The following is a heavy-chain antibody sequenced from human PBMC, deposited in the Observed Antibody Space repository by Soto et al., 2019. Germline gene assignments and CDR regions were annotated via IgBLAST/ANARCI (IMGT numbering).Heavy chain of an antibody. Sequence: QVQLLQSGTEVKEPGASVKVSCKASGYTFTSFDISWVRQAPGQGLEWVGWTTAYNTHTNYAQKLQGRVTMTTDTSTTAAYIELRRRRSDDTAIYYRARGGYSSGYHYWGQGTLVTVSS. D-gene: IGHD3-22*01. J-gene: IGHJ4*02. CDR3: ARGGYSSGYHY. CDR2: TTAYNTHT. CDR1: GYTFTSFD. V-gene: IGHV1-18*04.